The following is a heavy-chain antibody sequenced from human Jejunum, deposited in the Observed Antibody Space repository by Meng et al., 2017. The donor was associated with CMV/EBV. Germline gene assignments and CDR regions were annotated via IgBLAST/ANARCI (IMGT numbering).Heavy chain of an antibody. V-gene: IGHV1-18*01. Sequence: CKASGYSFTTFDISWVRQAPGQGLEWMGWISTDNGKTNYAPNLQGRVTMTTDTSTSTAYLELRGLRSDDTALYFCAKGLIAALFDYWGQGTLVTVSS. CDR2: ISTDNGKT. J-gene: IGHJ4*02. CDR1: GYSFTTFD. CDR3: AKGLIAALFDY. D-gene: IGHD6-25*01.